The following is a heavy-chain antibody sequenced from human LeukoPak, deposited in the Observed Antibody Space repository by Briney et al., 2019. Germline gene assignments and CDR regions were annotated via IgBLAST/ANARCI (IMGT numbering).Heavy chain of an antibody. D-gene: IGHD1-14*01. CDR3: ARRGTTSPFDY. CDR1: GGSFSGYY. CDR2: INHSGST. J-gene: IGHJ4*02. V-gene: IGHV4-34*01. Sequence: PSETLSLTCAVYGGSFSGYYWSWIRQPPGKGLEWIGEINHSGSTNYNPSLKSRVTISVDRSKNQFSLKLSSVTAADTAVYYCARRGTTSPFDYWGQGTLVTVSS.